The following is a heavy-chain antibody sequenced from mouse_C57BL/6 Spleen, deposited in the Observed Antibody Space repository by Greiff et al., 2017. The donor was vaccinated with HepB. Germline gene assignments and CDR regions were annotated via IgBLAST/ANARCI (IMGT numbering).Heavy chain of an antibody. Sequence: QVQLQQSGAELARPGASVKLSCKASGYTFTSYGISWVKQRTGQGLEWIGEIYPRSGNNYYNEKFKGKATLTADKSSSTAYMALRSLTSEDSAVYFCARDYGISNAMDYWGQGTSVTVSS. J-gene: IGHJ4*01. CDR1: GYTFTSYG. D-gene: IGHD1-1*01. CDR3: ARDYGISNAMDY. CDR2: IYPRSGNN. V-gene: IGHV1-81*01.